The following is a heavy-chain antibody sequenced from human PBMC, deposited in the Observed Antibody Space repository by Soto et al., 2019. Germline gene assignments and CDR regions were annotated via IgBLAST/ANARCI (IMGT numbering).Heavy chain of an antibody. Sequence: GGSLRVSCAAFEFTFSTYLMHWVRQAPGKGLVWVSRIMSDGSNTDYADSVRGRFTVSRDNARNTLYLHMNSLRAKDTGLYYCARAKGNSGAFDIWGQGTMVTVSS. D-gene: IGHD4-4*01. CDR1: EFTFSTYL. V-gene: IGHV3-74*01. J-gene: IGHJ3*02. CDR3: ARAKGNSGAFDI. CDR2: IMSDGSNT.